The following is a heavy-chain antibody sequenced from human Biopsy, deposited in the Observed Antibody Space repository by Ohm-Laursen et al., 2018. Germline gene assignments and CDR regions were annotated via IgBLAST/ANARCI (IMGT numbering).Heavy chain of an antibody. CDR2: ISHTGYT. V-gene: IGHV4-59*08. D-gene: IGHD4-23*01. CDR1: GGAFTGNY. J-gene: IGHJ1*01. Sequence: SLTLSLTCTVSGGAFTGNYWTWLRQPPGKGLEWIGHISHTGYTSYKSSLKSRVTISLDTSRKHFSLRLTSLAAADTAVYYCARGSNEYGGLYFPHWGQGTLVTVSS. CDR3: ARGSNEYGGLYFPH.